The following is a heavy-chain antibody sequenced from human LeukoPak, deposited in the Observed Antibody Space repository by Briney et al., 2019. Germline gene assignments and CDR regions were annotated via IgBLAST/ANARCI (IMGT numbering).Heavy chain of an antibody. V-gene: IGHV1-46*01. J-gene: IGHJ3*02. Sequence: ASVKVSCKASGYTFTSYYMHWVRQAPGQGLEWMGIINPSGGSTSYAQKFQGRVTMTRNTSISTAYMELSSLRSEDTAVYYCARGWPAYSSSWYADDLSDAFDIWGQGTMVTVSS. D-gene: IGHD6-13*01. CDR3: ARGWPAYSSSWYADDLSDAFDI. CDR2: INPSGGST. CDR1: GYTFTSYY.